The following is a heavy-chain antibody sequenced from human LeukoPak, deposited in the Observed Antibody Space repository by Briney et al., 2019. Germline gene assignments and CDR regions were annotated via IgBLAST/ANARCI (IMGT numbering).Heavy chain of an antibody. D-gene: IGHD3-22*01. Sequence: SETLSLTCTVSGYSISSGYYWGWIRQPPGKGLEWIGSIYHSGSTYYNPSLKSRVTISVDTSKNQFSLKLSSVTAADTAVYYCAREYYYDSSGLYYYYYMDVWGKGTTVTVSS. J-gene: IGHJ6*03. V-gene: IGHV4-38-2*02. CDR3: AREYYYDSSGLYYYYYMDV. CDR1: GYSISSGYY. CDR2: IYHSGST.